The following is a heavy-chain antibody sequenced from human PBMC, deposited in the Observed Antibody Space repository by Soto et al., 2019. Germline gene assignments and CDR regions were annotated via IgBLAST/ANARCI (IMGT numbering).Heavy chain of an antibody. CDR3: ARGSILRYFDWFDAFDI. V-gene: IGHV3-7*01. Sequence: PGGALRLSCAASGFTFSSYWMSWVRQAPGKGLEWVANIKQDGSEKYYVDSVKGRFTISRDNAKNSLYLQMNSLRAEDTAVYYCARGSILRYFDWFDAFDIWGQGTMVTVSS. CDR1: GFTFSSYW. J-gene: IGHJ3*02. D-gene: IGHD3-9*01. CDR2: IKQDGSEK.